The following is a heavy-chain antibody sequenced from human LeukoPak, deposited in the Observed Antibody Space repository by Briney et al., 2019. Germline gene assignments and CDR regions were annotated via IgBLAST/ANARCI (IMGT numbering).Heavy chain of an antibody. V-gene: IGHV3-43*02. D-gene: IGHD6-13*01. CDR1: GFIFNDYA. Sequence: GGSLRLSCATSGFIFNDYAMNWVRQAPGKGLEWVSLISTSGTTHYTDSVKGRFTISRDNSRNSLYLQMHSLTIEDTALYYCAKDWGGGSWATFDYWGQGTLLTVSS. CDR2: ISTSGTT. J-gene: IGHJ4*02. CDR3: AKDWGGGSWATFDY.